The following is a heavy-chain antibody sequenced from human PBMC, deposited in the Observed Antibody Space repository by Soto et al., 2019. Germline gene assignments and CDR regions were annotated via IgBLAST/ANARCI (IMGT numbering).Heavy chain of an antibody. J-gene: IGHJ4*02. CDR2: ISSSSSTI. CDR3: AKAPSTMVTELFDC. V-gene: IGHV3-48*02. D-gene: IGHD5-18*01. Sequence: GGSLRLSCAASGFIFSSYGINWVRQAPGKGLEWVSYISSSSSTIYYVDSVKGRFTISRDNAKNSLYLQMNSLRDEDTAVYYCAKAPSTMVTELFDCWGKGTLVNVPS. CDR1: GFIFSSYG.